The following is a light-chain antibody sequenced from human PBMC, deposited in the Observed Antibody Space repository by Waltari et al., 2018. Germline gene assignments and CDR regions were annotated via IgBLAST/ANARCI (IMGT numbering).Light chain of an antibody. CDR2: RNT. CDR3: AAWDDSLSGRV. J-gene: IGLJ3*02. Sequence: QSVLTQPPSASGIPGQRVTISCSGSRSNIGSNYVYWYQQVPGTAPKLLIYRNTQRPSGVPDRFSGSKSGTSASLAISGLRSEDEVDYYCAAWDDSLSGRVFGGGTKVTVL. CDR1: RSNIGSNY. V-gene: IGLV1-47*01.